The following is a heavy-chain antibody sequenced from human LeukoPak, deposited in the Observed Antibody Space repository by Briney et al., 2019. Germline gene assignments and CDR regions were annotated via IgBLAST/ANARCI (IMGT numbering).Heavy chain of an antibody. J-gene: IGHJ4*02. CDR2: IYYSGST. Sequence: PSETLSLTCTVSGGSISSYYWSWIRQPPGKGLEWIGYIYYSGSTNYNPSLKSRVTISVDTSKNQFSLKLSSVTAADTAVYYCARGEETYYYDSSGYYDYWGQGTLVTVSS. CDR1: GGSISSYY. D-gene: IGHD3-22*01. V-gene: IGHV4-59*01. CDR3: ARGEETYYYDSSGYYDY.